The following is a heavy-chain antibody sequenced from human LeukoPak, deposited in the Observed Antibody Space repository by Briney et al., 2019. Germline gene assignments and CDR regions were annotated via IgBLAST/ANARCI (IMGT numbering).Heavy chain of an antibody. CDR2: IYYSGST. V-gene: IGHV4-59*01. Sequence: PSETLSLTCTVSGGSISSYYWSWIRQPPGKGLGWIGYIYYSGSTNYNPSLKSRVTISVDTSKNQFSLKLSSVTAADTAVYYCARVREMVAGTGAHCYFDYWGQGTLVTVSS. CDR3: ARVREMVAGTGAHCYFDY. CDR1: GGSISSYY. J-gene: IGHJ4*02. D-gene: IGHD6-19*01.